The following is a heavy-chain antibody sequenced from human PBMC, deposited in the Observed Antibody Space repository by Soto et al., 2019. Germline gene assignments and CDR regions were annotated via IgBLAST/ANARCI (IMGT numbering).Heavy chain of an antibody. Sequence: EVQLVESGGGLAQPGGSLRLSCAASGFTFSGYWMTWVRQAPGKGLEWVASINQDGTLKYFVDSVRGRFTISRDNAKSSVFLQMINLRVDDTAVYYCARWESGDWYLGIWGQGALSSVSS. CDR1: GFTFSGYW. D-gene: IGHD2-21*02. V-gene: IGHV3-7*03. CDR2: INQDGTLK. J-gene: IGHJ4*02. CDR3: ARWESGDWYLGI.